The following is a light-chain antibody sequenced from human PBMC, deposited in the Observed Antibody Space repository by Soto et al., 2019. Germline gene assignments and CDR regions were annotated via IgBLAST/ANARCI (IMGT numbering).Light chain of an antibody. Sequence: EIVLPQSPATLSLSPGERATLSCRASQSVSSYLAWYQQKPGQAPRLLIYDASNRATGIPARFSGSGSGTDFTLTISSLEPEDFAVYYCQQRSNWPLLTFGPGTKVDIK. CDR2: DAS. CDR1: QSVSSY. V-gene: IGKV3-11*01. CDR3: QQRSNWPLLT. J-gene: IGKJ3*01.